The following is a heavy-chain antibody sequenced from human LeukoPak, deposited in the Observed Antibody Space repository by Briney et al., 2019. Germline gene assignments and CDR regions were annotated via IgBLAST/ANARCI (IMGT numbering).Heavy chain of an antibody. J-gene: IGHJ5*02. D-gene: IGHD2-21*01. CDR2: INQDGSGK. V-gene: IGHV3-7*01. Sequence: GGSLRLSCAASGFTFSSYWMSWVRQAPGKGLEWVANINQDGSGKYYVDSVKGRFTISRDNAKNSLYRQMNSLRAEDTAVYYCARLVKDWFDPWGQGTLVTVSS. CDR1: GFTFSSYW. CDR3: ARLVKDWFDP.